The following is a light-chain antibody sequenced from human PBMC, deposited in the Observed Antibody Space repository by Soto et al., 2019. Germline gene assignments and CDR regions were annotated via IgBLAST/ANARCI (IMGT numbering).Light chain of an antibody. V-gene: IGKV3-11*01. CDR3: QQYSNWPPIT. Sequence: EIVLTQSPATLSLSPGERATLSCRASQSVGSYLAWYQQKPGQPPRLLIYDASNRATGIPARFSGSGSGTDFTLTIGSLEPEDFAVYYCQQYSNWPPITFGQGTRLEIK. CDR1: QSVGSY. CDR2: DAS. J-gene: IGKJ5*01.